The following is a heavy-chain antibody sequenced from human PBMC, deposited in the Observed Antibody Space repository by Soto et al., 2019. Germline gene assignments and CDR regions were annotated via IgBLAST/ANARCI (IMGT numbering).Heavy chain of an antibody. Sequence: GGSLRLSCAASGFTFSSYAMSWVRQAPGKGLEWVSAISGSGGSTYYADSVKGRFTISRDNSKNTLYLQMNSLRAEDTAVYYCAKRVFGYSNYLSDPDWGQGTLVTVSS. V-gene: IGHV3-23*01. CDR3: AKRVFGYSNYLSDPD. CDR2: ISGSGGST. J-gene: IGHJ4*02. D-gene: IGHD4-4*01. CDR1: GFTFSSYA.